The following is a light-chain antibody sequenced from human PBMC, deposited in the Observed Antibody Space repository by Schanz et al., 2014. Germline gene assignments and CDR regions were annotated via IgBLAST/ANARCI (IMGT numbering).Light chain of an antibody. V-gene: IGKV1-39*01. CDR2: AAS. Sequence: GDIVTITCRASEDIRTYLAWYQHKPGKAPKLLIYAASSLQSGVPSRFSGSGSGTDFTLTISSLQPEDFATYYCQQTDTTPLKFGQGTKVEIK. CDR3: QQTDTTPLK. CDR1: EDIRTY. J-gene: IGKJ1*01.